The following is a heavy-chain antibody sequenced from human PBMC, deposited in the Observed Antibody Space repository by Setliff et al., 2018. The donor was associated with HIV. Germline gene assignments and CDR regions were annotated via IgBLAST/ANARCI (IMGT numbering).Heavy chain of an antibody. Sequence: GASVKVSCKASGYTFTSYDISWVRQAPGQGLEWMGWISAYNGNTNYAQKLQGRVTMTTDTSTSTAYMELRSLRSDDTAVYYCAREIGDYYDSSGYYPPTDYYYAIDVWGQGTTVTVSS. D-gene: IGHD3-22*01. J-gene: IGHJ6*02. CDR1: GYTFTSYD. V-gene: IGHV1-18*01. CDR3: AREIGDYYDSSGYYPPTDYYYAIDV. CDR2: ISAYNGNT.